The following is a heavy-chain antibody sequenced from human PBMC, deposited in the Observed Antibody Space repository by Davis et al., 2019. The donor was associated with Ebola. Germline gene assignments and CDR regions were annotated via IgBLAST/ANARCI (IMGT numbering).Heavy chain of an antibody. V-gene: IGHV3-23*01. CDR3: ATYVQRGPDD. Sequence: GESLKISCAASGFTFNTIFMSFYRQAPGKGLEWVSALSDSGYELRYADSVRGRFTISRDNSKNTVYLQMNSLRADDTAIYYCATYVQRGPDDWGQGTLVTVSS. CDR1: GFTFNTIF. J-gene: IGHJ4*02. D-gene: IGHD1-1*01. CDR2: LSDSGYEL.